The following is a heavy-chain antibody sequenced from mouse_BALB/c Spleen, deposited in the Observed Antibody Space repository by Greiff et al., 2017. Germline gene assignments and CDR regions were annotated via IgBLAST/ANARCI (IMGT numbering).Heavy chain of an antibody. D-gene: IGHD2-14*01. V-gene: IGHV2-6-7*01. CDR2: IWGDGST. Sequence: QVTLKESGPGLVAPSQSLSITCTVSGFSLTGYGVNWVRQPPGKGLEWLGMIWGDGSTDYNSALKSRLSISKDNSKSQVFLKMNSLQTDDTARYYCARDYYRYGAWFAYWGQGTLVTVSA. J-gene: IGHJ3*01. CDR3: ARDYYRYGAWFAY. CDR1: GFSLTGYG.